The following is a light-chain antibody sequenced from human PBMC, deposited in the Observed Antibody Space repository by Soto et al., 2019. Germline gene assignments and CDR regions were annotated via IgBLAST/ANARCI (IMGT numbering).Light chain of an antibody. V-gene: IGKV1-5*01. CDR1: QSISSG. Sequence: DIQMTHSPSTMSASVGDIVTITCRASQSISSGLAWYQQKPGKAPKLLIYGASSLESGVPSRFSGSGSGTEFTLTISSLQPDDFATYYCQQLNSYPRTFGHGTRLEIK. J-gene: IGKJ5*01. CDR3: QQLNSYPRT. CDR2: GAS.